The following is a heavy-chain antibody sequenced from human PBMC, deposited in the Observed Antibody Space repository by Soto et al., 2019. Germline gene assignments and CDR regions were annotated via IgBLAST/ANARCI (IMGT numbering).Heavy chain of an antibody. CDR2: ISWNSGSI. Sequence: PGGSLRLSCAASGFTFDDYAMHWVRQAPGKGLEWVSGISWNSGSIGYADSVKGRFTISRDNAKNSLYLQMNSLRAEDTALYYCAIENSHYGGNFVFDDPGQATLVTVSS. D-gene: IGHD4-17*01. CDR3: AIENSHYGGNFVFDD. V-gene: IGHV3-9*01. J-gene: IGHJ4*02. CDR1: GFTFDDYA.